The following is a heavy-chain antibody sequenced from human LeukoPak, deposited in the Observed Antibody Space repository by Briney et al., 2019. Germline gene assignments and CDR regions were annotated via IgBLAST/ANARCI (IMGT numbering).Heavy chain of an antibody. CDR3: ARDTGIAPSVY. V-gene: IGHV3-11*04. D-gene: IGHD6-13*01. CDR1: VFTFSDYY. Sequence: GGSLRLSCAASVFTFSDYYMSWIRQAPGKGLEWVSCISSSGSTIYYEDSVKGRFTISRGNAKNSLYLQMNSLRADDTAVSCCARDTGIAPSVYWGHGTMVTVSS. CDR2: ISSSGSTI. J-gene: IGHJ4*01.